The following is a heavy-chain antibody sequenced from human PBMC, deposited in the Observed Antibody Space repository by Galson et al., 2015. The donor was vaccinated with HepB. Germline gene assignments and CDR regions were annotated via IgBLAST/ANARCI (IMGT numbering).Heavy chain of an antibody. CDR3: ARDKGNIVVVPAAPVLGYYYGMDV. CDR2: IKQDGSEK. V-gene: IGHV3-7*01. Sequence: SLRLSCAASGFTFSDYYMSWIRQAPGKGLEWVANIKQDGSEKYYVDSVKGRFTISRDNAKNSLYLQMNSLRAEDTAVYYCARDKGNIVVVPAAPVLGYYYGMDVWGQGTTVTVSS. J-gene: IGHJ6*02. D-gene: IGHD2-2*01. CDR1: GFTFSDYY.